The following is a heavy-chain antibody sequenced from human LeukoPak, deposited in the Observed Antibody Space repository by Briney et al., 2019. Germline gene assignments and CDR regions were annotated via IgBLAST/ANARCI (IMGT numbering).Heavy chain of an antibody. CDR3: AKGSGYYYDSSGPDY. V-gene: IGHV3-9*01. Sequence: GGSLRLSYAASGFTFDDYAMHWVRQAPGKGLEWVSGISWNSGSIGYADSVKGRFTISRDNAKNSLYLQMNSLRAEDTALYYCAKGSGYYYDSSGPDYWGQGTLVTVSS. CDR2: ISWNSGSI. CDR1: GFTFDDYA. D-gene: IGHD3-22*01. J-gene: IGHJ4*02.